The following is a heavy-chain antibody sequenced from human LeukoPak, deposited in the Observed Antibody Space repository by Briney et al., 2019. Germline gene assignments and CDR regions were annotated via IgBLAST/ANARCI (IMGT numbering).Heavy chain of an antibody. CDR3: ARDLAAAGQAVCYGMDV. J-gene: IGHJ6*02. Sequence: GSSVKVSCKASGGTFSSYAISWVRQAPGQGLEWMGGIIPIFGTANYAQKFQGRVTITADESTSTAYMELSSLRSEDTAVYYCARDLAAAGQAVCYGMDVWGQGTTVTVSS. D-gene: IGHD6-13*01. V-gene: IGHV1-69*01. CDR1: GGTFSSYA. CDR2: IIPIFGTA.